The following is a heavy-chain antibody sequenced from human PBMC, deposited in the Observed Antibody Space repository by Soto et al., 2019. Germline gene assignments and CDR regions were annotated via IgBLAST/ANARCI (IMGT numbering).Heavy chain of an antibody. Sequence: QVQLQESGPGLVKPSETLSLTCSVSGGSISSYYWGWIRQPPGKGLEWIGHIYYSGGTSYNPSLKSRITISVDTSKNQFSLKLSSVTAADMAVYYCARDSAAGTGDYDHWGQGIPVTVSS. J-gene: IGHJ4*02. CDR2: IYYSGGT. CDR3: ARDSAAGTGDYDH. D-gene: IGHD6-13*01. V-gene: IGHV4-59*01. CDR1: GGSISSYY.